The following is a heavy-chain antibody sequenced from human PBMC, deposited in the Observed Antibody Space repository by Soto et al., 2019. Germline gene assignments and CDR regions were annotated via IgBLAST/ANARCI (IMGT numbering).Heavy chain of an antibody. D-gene: IGHD2-2*01. Sequence: ASVKVSCKASGYTFTSYYIHWVRQAPGQGLEWMGIINPSGGSTTYAQKFQGRVTMTRDTSTSTVYMELSSLRSEDTAVYYCARRAACMSTSCSLDYWGQGTLVTVSX. J-gene: IGHJ4*02. CDR2: INPSGGST. V-gene: IGHV1-46*01. CDR1: GYTFTSYY. CDR3: ARRAACMSTSCSLDY.